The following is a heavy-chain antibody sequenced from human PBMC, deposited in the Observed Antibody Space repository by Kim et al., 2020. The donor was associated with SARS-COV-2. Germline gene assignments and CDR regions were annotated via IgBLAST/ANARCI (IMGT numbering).Heavy chain of an antibody. J-gene: IGHJ6*02. CDR3: AKEATINMPTGGMDV. CDR2: ISGCGGST. D-gene: IGHD5-12*01. CDR1: GFTFSSYA. Sequence: GGSLRLSCAASGFTFSSYAMSWVRQAPGKGLEWVSAISGCGGSTYYADSVKGRFTISRDNSKNTLYLQMNSLRAEDTTIQYCAKEATINMPTGGMDVWGQPTTASVS. V-gene: IGHV3-23*01.